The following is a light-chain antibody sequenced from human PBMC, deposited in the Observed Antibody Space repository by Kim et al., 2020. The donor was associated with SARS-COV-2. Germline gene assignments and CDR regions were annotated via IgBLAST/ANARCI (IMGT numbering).Light chain of an antibody. CDR3: SSYTISTTWV. CDR1: SSDVGGYDY. Sequence: GQSITISCTGTSSDVGGYDYVSWYQQHPGKAPKVMIYDVDKRPSGVSNHFSGSKSGNTASLTISGLQAEDEADYFCSSYTISTTWVFGGGTQLTVL. CDR2: DVD. V-gene: IGLV2-14*04. J-gene: IGLJ3*02.